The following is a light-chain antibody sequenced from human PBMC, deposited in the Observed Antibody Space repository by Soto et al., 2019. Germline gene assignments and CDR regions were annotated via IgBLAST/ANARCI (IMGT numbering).Light chain of an antibody. CDR2: PAS. CDR3: QQYGSSPRT. V-gene: IGKV3-20*01. CDR1: QSVSSNY. J-gene: IGKJ4*01. Sequence: SVLTQSPGPLSWSSREGATGSCRASQSVSSNYLAWYQQKPGQAPKVLIYPASSRATGIPDRFTGSGSGTDFTLTISRLEPEDFAVYYCQQYGSSPRTFGRGTKVDI.